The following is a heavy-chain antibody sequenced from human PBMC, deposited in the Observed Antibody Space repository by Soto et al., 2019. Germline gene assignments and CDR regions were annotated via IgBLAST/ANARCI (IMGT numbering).Heavy chain of an antibody. J-gene: IGHJ2*01. CDR3: ARKVQGSWYCEL. CDR1: GASLSNPRMG. Sequence: VTLTESGPVLVKPTETLTLTCTVSGASLSNPRMGVTGIRQPPGKALEWLADISSNDDKSFSTSRKTRLTSSKKTSTRQVVITMANMDTMDADKYYCARKVQGSWYCELWGRGTLVIVSS. V-gene: IGHV2-26*01. CDR2: ISSNDDK.